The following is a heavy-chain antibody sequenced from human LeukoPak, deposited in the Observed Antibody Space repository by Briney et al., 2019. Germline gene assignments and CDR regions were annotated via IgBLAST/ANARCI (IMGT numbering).Heavy chain of an antibody. Sequence: PGGSLRLSCAASGFTFSSYWMSWVRQAPGKGLEWIGSVYSSGRTYYNPSLTSRVTVSADTSKNQFSLKLSSVTAADTAVYYCTRETGGTTVHYWGHGMLVTVSS. J-gene: IGHJ4*01. CDR3: TRETGGTTVHY. CDR1: GFTFSSYW. V-gene: IGHV4-39*07. D-gene: IGHD2-8*02. CDR2: VYSSGRT.